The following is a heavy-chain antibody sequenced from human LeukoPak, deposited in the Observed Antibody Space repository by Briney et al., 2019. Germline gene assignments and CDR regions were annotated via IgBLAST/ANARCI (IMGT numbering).Heavy chain of an antibody. CDR2: IKRDGSEK. D-gene: IGHD3-10*01. J-gene: IGHJ3*02. V-gene: IGHV3-7*05. CDR1: GFTFSSYW. CDR3: ARARDYGSGKANAFDI. Sequence: GGSLRLSCAASGFTFSSYWMSWVRQAPGKGLEWVANIKRDGSEKYYVDSVKGRFTISRDNAEHSLYLQMNSLRAEDTAVYYCARARDYGSGKANAFDIWGQGTMVTVSS.